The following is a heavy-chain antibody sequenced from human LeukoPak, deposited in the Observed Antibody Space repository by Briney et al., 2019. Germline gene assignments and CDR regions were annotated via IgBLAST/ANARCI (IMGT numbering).Heavy chain of an antibody. J-gene: IGHJ4*02. V-gene: IGHV3-53*01. Sequence: GGSLRLSCAASGFTVSSNYMSWLRQAPGKGLEWVSVIYSGGSTYYADSVKGRFTISRDNSKNTLYLQMNSLRAEDTAVYHCARERIKGATVTVDYWGQGTLVTVSS. CDR2: IYSGGST. CDR1: GFTVSSNY. D-gene: IGHD4-17*01. CDR3: ARERIKGATVTVDY.